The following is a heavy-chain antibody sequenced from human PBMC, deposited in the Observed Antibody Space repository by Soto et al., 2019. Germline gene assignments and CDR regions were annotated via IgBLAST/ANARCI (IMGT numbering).Heavy chain of an antibody. V-gene: IGHV4-39*01. CDR1: GGSISSTTYY. D-gene: IGHD4-17*01. CDR2: IYYSGST. CDR3: ARQGPTATYYGIDV. Sequence: QLQLQESGPGLVKPSETLSLTCTVSGGSISSTTYYWGWIRQPPGKGLEWIGSIYYSGSTYYNPSLKSRVTISVDMSKNQFSLKLSSVTAADTSIYYCARQGPTATYYGIDVWGQGTTVTVSS. J-gene: IGHJ6*02.